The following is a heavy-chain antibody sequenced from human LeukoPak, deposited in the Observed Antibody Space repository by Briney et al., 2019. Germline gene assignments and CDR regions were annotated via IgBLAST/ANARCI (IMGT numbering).Heavy chain of an antibody. Sequence: ASVKVSCKASGYTFTSYGITWVRQAPGQGLEWMGWISAYNGNTNSAQKLQGRVTMTTDTSTSTAYMELRSLKSDDTAVYYCARAKGGTTSAFDIWGRGTMVTVSS. D-gene: IGHD2/OR15-2a*01. CDR3: ARAKGGTTSAFDI. CDR2: ISAYNGNT. J-gene: IGHJ3*02. V-gene: IGHV1-18*01. CDR1: GYTFTSYG.